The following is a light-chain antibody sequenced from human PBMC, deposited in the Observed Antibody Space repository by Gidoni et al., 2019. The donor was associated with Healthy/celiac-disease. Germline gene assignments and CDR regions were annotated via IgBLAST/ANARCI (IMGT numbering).Light chain of an antibody. CDR1: QSVSSN. CDR2: GAS. J-gene: IGKJ2*01. Sequence: ETVLTQSPATLSVSPGERATLSCRASQSVSSNLAWYQQKPGQAPRLLIYGASTRATGIPARVSGSGSGTEFTLTISSLQSEDFAVYYCQQYNNWPPAFXXXTKLEIK. V-gene: IGKV3-15*01. CDR3: QQYNNWPPA.